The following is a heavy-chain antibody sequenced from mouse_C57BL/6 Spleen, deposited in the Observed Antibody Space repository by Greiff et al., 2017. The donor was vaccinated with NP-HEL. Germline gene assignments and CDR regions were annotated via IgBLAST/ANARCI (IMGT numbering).Heavy chain of an antibody. Sequence: QVHVKQPGAELVRPGSSVKLSCKASGYTFTSYWMDWVKQRPGQGLEWIGNIYPSDSETHYNQKFKDKATLTVDKSSSTAYMQLSSLTSEDSAVYYCARSYYGSSYRYFDYWGQGTTLTVSS. CDR1: GYTFTSYW. CDR3: ARSYYGSSYRYFDY. J-gene: IGHJ2*01. D-gene: IGHD1-1*01. CDR2: IYPSDSET. V-gene: IGHV1-61*01.